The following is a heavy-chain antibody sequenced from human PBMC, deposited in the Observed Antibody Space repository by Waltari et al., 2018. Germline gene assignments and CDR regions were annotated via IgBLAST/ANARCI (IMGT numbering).Heavy chain of an antibody. Sequence: EVQLVQSGAEVKKPGESLIISCQGSGYSFSNYWVGWVRQVPGKGLEWMGINIPGDSYTRNSPSFQGQISSSADRSSNTAYLQWRSRKASDSGIYYCARQESAAYRPWYYYGMDVWGQGTTVTVS. CDR1: GYSFSNYW. J-gene: IGHJ6*02. V-gene: IGHV5-51*01. D-gene: IGHD3-16*01. CDR3: ARQESAAYRPWYYYGMDV. CDR2: NIPGDSYT.